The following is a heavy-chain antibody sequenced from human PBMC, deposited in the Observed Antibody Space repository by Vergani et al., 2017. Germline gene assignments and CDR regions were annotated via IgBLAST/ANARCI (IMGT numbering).Heavy chain of an antibody. V-gene: IGHV3-30*03. CDR1: GFTFSSYG. J-gene: IGHJ6*02. Sequence: QVQLVESGGGVVQPGRSLRLSCAASGFTFSSYGMHWVRQAPGKGLEWVAVISYDGSNKYYADSVKGRFTISRDNSKNTLYLQMNSLRAEDTAVYYCARAXPYCRGGSCYPRDYYYYGMDVWGQGTTVTVSS. CDR3: ARAXPYCRGGSCYPRDYYYYGMDV. D-gene: IGHD2-15*01. CDR2: ISYDGSNK.